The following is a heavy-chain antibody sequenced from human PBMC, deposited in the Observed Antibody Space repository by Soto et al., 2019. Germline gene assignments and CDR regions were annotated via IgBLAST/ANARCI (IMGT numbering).Heavy chain of an antibody. J-gene: IGHJ3*02. CDR2: ISGSGGST. Sequence: GGSLRLSCAASGFTFSSYWMHWFRQAPGKGLEWVSAISGSGGSTYYADSVKGRFTISRDNSKNTLYLQMNSLRAEDTAVYYCAKVNSSGWYFDAFDIWGQGTMVTVSS. D-gene: IGHD6-19*01. CDR3: AKVNSSGWYFDAFDI. CDR1: GFTFSSYW. V-gene: IGHV3-23*01.